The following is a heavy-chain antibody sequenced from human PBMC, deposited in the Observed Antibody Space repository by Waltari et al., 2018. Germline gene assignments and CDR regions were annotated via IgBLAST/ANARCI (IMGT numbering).Heavy chain of an antibody. D-gene: IGHD6-13*01. Sequence: QVQLQESGPGLVKPSQTLSLTCTVSGGSISSGSYYWRWIRQPAGKGLEWIGRIYTSGSTNYNPSLKSRVTISVDTSKNQFSLKLSSVTAADTAVYYCARTRLSSSWSKGHWYFDLWGRGTLVTVSS. J-gene: IGHJ2*01. CDR2: IYTSGST. CDR3: ARTRLSSSWSKGHWYFDL. V-gene: IGHV4-61*02. CDR1: GGSISSGSYY.